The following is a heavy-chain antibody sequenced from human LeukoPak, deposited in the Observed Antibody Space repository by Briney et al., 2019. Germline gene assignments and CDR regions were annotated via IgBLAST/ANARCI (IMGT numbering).Heavy chain of an antibody. Sequence: GGSLRLSCAASGFTVSSNCMSWVRPAPGKGLEGVSVLYSGGNTYYADSVKGRFTISRDNSKNTLYLQMNSLRAEDTAMYYCAKCYGDYVRYLDYWGQGTLVTVSS. CDR3: AKCYGDYVRYLDY. J-gene: IGHJ4*02. V-gene: IGHV3-53*01. CDR1: GFTVSSNC. D-gene: IGHD4-17*01. CDR2: LYSGGNT.